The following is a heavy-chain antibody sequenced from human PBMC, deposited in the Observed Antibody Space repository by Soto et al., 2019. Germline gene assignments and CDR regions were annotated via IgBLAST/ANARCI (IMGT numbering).Heavy chain of an antibody. CDR1: GGTFSSYT. Sequence: SVKVSCKASGGTFSSYTISWVRQAPGQGLEWMGRIIPILGIANYAQKFQGRVTITADKSTSTAYMELSSLRSEDTAVYYCARGGDYDFWSGPQLTENAIDIWGHGTMVTVS. V-gene: IGHV1-69*02. CDR2: IIPILGIA. D-gene: IGHD3-3*01. CDR3: ARGGDYDFWSGPQLTENAIDI. J-gene: IGHJ3*02.